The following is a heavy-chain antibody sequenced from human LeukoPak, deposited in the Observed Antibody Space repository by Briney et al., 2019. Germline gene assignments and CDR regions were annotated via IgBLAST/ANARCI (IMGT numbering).Heavy chain of an antibody. Sequence: ASVKVSCKASGGTFSSYAISWVRLAPGQRLEWMGWINAGNGNTKYSQKFQGRVTITRDTSASTAYMELSSLRSEDTAVYYCARDYYDSSGYYSIGYWGQGTLVTVSS. CDR3: ARDYYDSSGYYSIGY. V-gene: IGHV1-3*01. J-gene: IGHJ4*02. CDR1: GGTFSSYA. CDR2: INAGNGNT. D-gene: IGHD3-22*01.